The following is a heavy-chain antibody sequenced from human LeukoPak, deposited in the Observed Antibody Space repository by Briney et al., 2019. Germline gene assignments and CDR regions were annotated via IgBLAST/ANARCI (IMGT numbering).Heavy chain of an antibody. CDR1: GGSISSSSSY. CDR3: ARVLRYFDWLKANWFDP. D-gene: IGHD3-9*01. J-gene: IGHJ5*02. V-gene: IGHV4-39*07. Sequence: SETLSLTCTVSGGSISSSSSYWGWIRQPPGKGLEWIGSIYYSGSTYYNPSLKSRVTISVDTSKNQFSLKLSSVTAADTAVYYCARVLRYFDWLKANWFDPWGQGTLVTVSS. CDR2: IYYSGST.